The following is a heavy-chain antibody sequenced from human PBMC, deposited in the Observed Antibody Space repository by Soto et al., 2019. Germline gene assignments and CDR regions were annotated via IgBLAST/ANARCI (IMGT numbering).Heavy chain of an antibody. D-gene: IGHD5-18*01. CDR2: IYYSGST. Sequence: SETLSLTCTVSGGSISSYYWSWIRQPPGKGLEWIGYIYYSGSTNYNPSLKSRVTISVDTSKNQFSLKLSSVTAADTAVYYCARHQGYSYGYYYYYMDVWGKGTTFTVSS. CDR1: GGSISSYY. V-gene: IGHV4-59*08. CDR3: ARHQGYSYGYYYYYMDV. J-gene: IGHJ6*03.